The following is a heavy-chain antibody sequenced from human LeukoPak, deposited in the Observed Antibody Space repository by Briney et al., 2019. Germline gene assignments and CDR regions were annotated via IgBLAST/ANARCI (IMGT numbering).Heavy chain of an antibody. Sequence: SQTLSLTCAVSGGSISSGGYSWSWIRQPPGKGLEWIGYIYYSGGTNYNPSLKSRVTISVDTSKNQFSLKLSSVTAADTAVYYCARGYCSSTSCWWYNWFDPWGQGTLVTVSS. CDR1: GGSISSGGYS. J-gene: IGHJ5*02. CDR3: ARGYCSSTSCWWYNWFDP. CDR2: IYYSGGT. V-gene: IGHV4-30-2*01. D-gene: IGHD2-2*01.